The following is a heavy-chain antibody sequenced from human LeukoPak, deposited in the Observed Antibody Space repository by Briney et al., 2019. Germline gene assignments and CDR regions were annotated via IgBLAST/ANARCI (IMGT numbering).Heavy chain of an antibody. D-gene: IGHD7-27*01. V-gene: IGHV3-7*01. J-gene: IGHJ4*02. CDR2: IKEDGSEA. CDR1: GFTLSSYS. Sequence: GGSLRLSCAASGFTLSSYSMNWVRQATGKGLECVAKIKEDGSEAHYVDSVKGRFTISRDNAKKSLYLQMNSLRAEDTAVYYCARDYTGGWNDYWGQGIRVTVSS. CDR3: ARDYTGGWNDY.